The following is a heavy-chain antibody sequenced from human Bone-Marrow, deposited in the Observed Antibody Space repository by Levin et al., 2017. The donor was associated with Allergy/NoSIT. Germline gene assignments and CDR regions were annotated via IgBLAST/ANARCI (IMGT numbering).Heavy chain of an antibody. CDR1: GFTFSSYS. J-gene: IGHJ4*02. CDR3: AREPYTAAAGGKRRGYFDY. Sequence: PGGSLRLSCAASGFTFSSYSMNWVRQAPGKGLEWVSSISSSSSYIYYADSVKGRFTISRDNAKNSLYLQMNSLRAEDTAVYYCAREPYTAAAGGKRRGYFDYWGQGTLVTVSS. V-gene: IGHV3-21*01. CDR2: ISSSSSYI. D-gene: IGHD6-13*01.